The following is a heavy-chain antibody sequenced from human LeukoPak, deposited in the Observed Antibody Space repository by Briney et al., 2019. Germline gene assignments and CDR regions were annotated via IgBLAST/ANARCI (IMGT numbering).Heavy chain of an antibody. CDR3: ARSIGGSYFFCDY. J-gene: IGHJ4*02. CDR2: ISYDGSNQ. Sequence: GGSLRLSCAASGFTFSSYAMHWVRQAPGKGLEWVALISYDGSNQYYADSVKGRFTISRDDSKNTLYLQMNSLRAEDTAVYYCARSIGGSYFFCDYWGQGTLVTVSS. D-gene: IGHD1-26*01. V-gene: IGHV3-30*04. CDR1: GFTFSSYA.